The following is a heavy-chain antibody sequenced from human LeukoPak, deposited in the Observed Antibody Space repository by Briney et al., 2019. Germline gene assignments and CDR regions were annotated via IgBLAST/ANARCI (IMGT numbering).Heavy chain of an antibody. D-gene: IGHD5-18*01. Sequence: GGSLRLSCAASGFTFSSYGMHWVRQAPGKGLEWVAVIWYDGSNKYYADSVKGRFTISRDNSKNTLYLQMNSLRAEDTAVYYCAKDRALDTAMAGDFDYWGQGTLVTVSS. V-gene: IGHV3-33*06. CDR1: GFTFSSYG. CDR2: IWYDGSNK. J-gene: IGHJ4*02. CDR3: AKDRALDTAMAGDFDY.